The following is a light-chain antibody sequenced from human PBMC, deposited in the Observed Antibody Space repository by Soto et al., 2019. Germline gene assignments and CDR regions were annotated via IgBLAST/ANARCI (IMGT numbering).Light chain of an antibody. CDR3: MQPLHTPPWT. J-gene: IGKJ1*01. V-gene: IGKV2-28*01. CDR1: QSLLHNNGYNY. CDR2: MVS. Sequence: DVVMTQSPLSLPVTPGAPASISYRSNQSLLHNNGYNYLDWYLQKPWQSPQLLIYMVSYRASGVPDRFSGSGSGTDFTLTISRVEAEDVGIYYCMQPLHTPPWTFGQGTKVDIK.